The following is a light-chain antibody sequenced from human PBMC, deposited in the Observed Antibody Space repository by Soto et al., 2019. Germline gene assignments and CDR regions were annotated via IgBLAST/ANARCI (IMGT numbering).Light chain of an antibody. Sequence: QSALTQPPSASGSPGQSVAISCTGTSSDVGGYDYVSWYQQHPGKAPKLMIYEVTKRPSGVPDRFSGSKSGNTASLTVSGVQAEDEADYYCSSYGGNNNLLFGGGTKVTVL. CDR3: SSYGGNNNLL. V-gene: IGLV2-8*01. J-gene: IGLJ2*01. CDR2: EVT. CDR1: SSDVGGYDY.